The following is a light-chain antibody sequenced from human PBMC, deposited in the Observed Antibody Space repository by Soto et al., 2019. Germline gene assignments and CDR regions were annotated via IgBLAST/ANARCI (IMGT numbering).Light chain of an antibody. CDR3: QKSYSTPVN. V-gene: IGKV1-39*01. CDR2: AAS. CDR1: QSISSY. Sequence: DIQMTHSPSSLSASVGYIVTITFRASQSISSYLNWYQQKPGKAPKLLIYAASSLQSGVPSRFSGSGSGTDFTLTISSLQPEDFATYYCQKSYSTPVNFGQGTRLEIK. J-gene: IGKJ5*01.